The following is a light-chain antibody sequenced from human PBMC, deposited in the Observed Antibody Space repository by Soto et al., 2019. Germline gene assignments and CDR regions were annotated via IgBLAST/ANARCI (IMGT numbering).Light chain of an antibody. Sequence: DIQMTQSPSSLSASVGDRVTITCRASQSIDNYLNWYQQTQGKAPKLLIYAASTLQSGVPSRFSSSGSGTDFTLTISSLQREDFATYFCQQSYSTPEFTFGPGTKVDI. J-gene: IGKJ3*01. CDR1: QSIDNY. CDR2: AAS. V-gene: IGKV1-39*01. CDR3: QQSYSTPEFT.